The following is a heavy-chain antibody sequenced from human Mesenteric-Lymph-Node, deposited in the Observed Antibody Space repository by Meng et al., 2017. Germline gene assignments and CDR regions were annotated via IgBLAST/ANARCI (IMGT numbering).Heavy chain of an antibody. J-gene: IGHJ4*02. CDR2: INYSGIT. Sequence: SETLSLTCAVGGGSFSSYFWTWIRQPPGKGLEWIGEINYSGITYYNPSLKSRVTISGDTSKNQFSLKLTSVTAADTAVYYCAMRIPQYCPGGNCYSGLGYWGQGTLVTVSS. CDR1: GGSFSSYF. D-gene: IGHD2-15*01. V-gene: IGHV4-34*01. CDR3: AMRIPQYCPGGNCYSGLGY.